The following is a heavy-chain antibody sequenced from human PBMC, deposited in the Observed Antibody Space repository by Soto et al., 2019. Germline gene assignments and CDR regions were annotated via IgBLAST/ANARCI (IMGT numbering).Heavy chain of an antibody. CDR3: ATEGYGGDAFDI. Sequence: PGGSLRLSCAASGFTFSSYAIHWVRQAPGKGLEWVAFISYDGSNKCYADSVKGRFTISRDNSKNTLFLQMNSLRPEDTAVYYCATEGYGGDAFDIWGQGTMVTVSS. V-gene: IGHV3-30-3*01. CDR1: GFTFSSYA. J-gene: IGHJ3*02. D-gene: IGHD6-13*01. CDR2: ISYDGSNK.